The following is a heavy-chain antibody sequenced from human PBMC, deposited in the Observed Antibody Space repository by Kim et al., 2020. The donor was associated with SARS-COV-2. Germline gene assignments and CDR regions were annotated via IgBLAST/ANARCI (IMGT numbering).Heavy chain of an antibody. V-gene: IGHV4-34*01. CDR2: INHSGST. CDR3: ARGRSTVVTYYFDY. Sequence: SETLSLTCAVYGGSFSGYYWSWIRQPPGKGLEWIGEINHSGSTNYNPSLKSRVTISVDTSKNQFSLKLSSVTAADTAVYYCARGRSTVVTYYFDYWGQGTLVTVSS. D-gene: IGHD4-17*01. J-gene: IGHJ4*02. CDR1: GGSFSGYY.